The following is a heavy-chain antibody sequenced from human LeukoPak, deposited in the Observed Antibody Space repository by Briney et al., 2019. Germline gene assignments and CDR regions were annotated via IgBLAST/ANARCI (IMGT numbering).Heavy chain of an antibody. CDR3: ARDLSGSLYFDY. Sequence: SETLSLTCTVSGASISSYYYNWIRQTAGRGLEWIGRLYISGSTDYNPSLKSRVTISVDTSKNQFSLKLSSVTAADTAVYFCARDLSGSLYFDYWGQGVLVTVSS. J-gene: IGHJ4*02. V-gene: IGHV4-4*07. CDR1: GASISSYY. CDR2: LYISGST. D-gene: IGHD3-10*01.